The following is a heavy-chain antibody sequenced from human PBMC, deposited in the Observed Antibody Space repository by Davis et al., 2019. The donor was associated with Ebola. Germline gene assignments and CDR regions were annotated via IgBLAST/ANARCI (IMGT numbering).Heavy chain of an antibody. CDR2: ISSGSSYI. J-gene: IGHJ4*02. CDR1: GFTLSSYA. D-gene: IGHD5-24*01. V-gene: IGHV3-21*04. Sequence: GGSLRLSCAASGFTLSSYAMNWVRQAPGKGLEWVSAISSGSSYIYYADSVKGRFTISRDNAKNSLYLQMNSLRAEDTAVYYCARVGDGGNDYWGQGTLVTVSS. CDR3: ARVGDGGNDY.